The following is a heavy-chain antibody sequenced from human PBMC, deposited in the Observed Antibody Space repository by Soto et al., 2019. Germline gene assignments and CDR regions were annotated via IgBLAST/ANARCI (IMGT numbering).Heavy chain of an antibody. CDR2: VNPNSGGT. CDR1: GYTFTGYY. CDR3: ARDTYYYDIICPYYYYYYVMDV. Sequence: AAVKVCCKASGYTFTGYYMHWVRQAPGKGVEWMGWVNPNSGGTKYAPKFQGRVNKTRDPYMSPAYIEPSRLRSDDTAVYYCARDTYYYDIICPYYYYYYVMDVWGQGTTVTFSS. V-gene: IGHV1-2*02. D-gene: IGHD3-22*01. J-gene: IGHJ6*02.